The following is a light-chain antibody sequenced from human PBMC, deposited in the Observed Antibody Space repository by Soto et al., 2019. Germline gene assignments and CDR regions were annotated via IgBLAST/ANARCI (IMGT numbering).Light chain of an antibody. CDR3: ATWDDSLNGWV. CDR1: SSNIGSNT. J-gene: IGLJ3*02. Sequence: QSVLTQTPSASGTPGQRVTISCSGSSSNIGSNTVNWYQQLPGTAPKLRIYSNNQRPSGVPDRFSGSKSGTSASLAISGLQSEDEADYYCATWDDSLNGWVFGGGTQLTVL. CDR2: SNN. V-gene: IGLV1-44*01.